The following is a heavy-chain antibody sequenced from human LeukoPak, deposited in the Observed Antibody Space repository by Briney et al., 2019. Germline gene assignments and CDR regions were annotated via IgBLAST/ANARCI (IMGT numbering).Heavy chain of an antibody. Sequence: SETLSLTCAVYGGSFSGYYWSWIRQPPGKGLEWIGEINHSGSTNYNPSLKSRVTISVDTSKNQFSLKLSSVTAADTAVYYCARGVNSSGWFSLPPLQLDFDYWGQGTLVTVSS. V-gene: IGHV4-34*01. CDR2: INHSGST. D-gene: IGHD6-19*01. J-gene: IGHJ4*02. CDR3: ARGVNSSGWFSLPPLQLDFDY. CDR1: GGSFSGYY.